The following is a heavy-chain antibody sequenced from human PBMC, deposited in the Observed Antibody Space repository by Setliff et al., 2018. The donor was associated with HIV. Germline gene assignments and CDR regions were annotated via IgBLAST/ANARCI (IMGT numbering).Heavy chain of an antibody. V-gene: IGHV4-39*07. CDR3: AREGYGDKRERYFYYMDV. J-gene: IGHJ6*03. CDR2: IHYSGST. Sequence: SETLSLTCSVSGGCIDRSNYYWGWIRQSPGKGLEWIGNIHYSGSTYYNPSLKSRVTISVDTSKKQFSLKLSSVTAADTAVYYCAREGYGDKRERYFYYMDVWCKGTTVTVS. D-gene: IGHD4-17*01. CDR1: GGCIDRSNYY.